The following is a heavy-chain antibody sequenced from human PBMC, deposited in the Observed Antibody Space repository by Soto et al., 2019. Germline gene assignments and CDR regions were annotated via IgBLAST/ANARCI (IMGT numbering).Heavy chain of an antibody. CDR3: PTDLRRQLYFSGSYPYYYYYYMDV. J-gene: IGHJ6*03. CDR2: IIPILGIA. D-gene: IGHD3-10*01. CDR1: GGTFSSYS. Sequence: SVKVSCKASGGTFSSYSISWVRQAPGQGKERMGRIIPILGIANYAQKFQGRVTITADKSTSTAYMELSSLRSEDTPVYYCPTDLRRQLYFSGSYPYYYYYYMDVWGKATTVTV. V-gene: IGHV1-69*04.